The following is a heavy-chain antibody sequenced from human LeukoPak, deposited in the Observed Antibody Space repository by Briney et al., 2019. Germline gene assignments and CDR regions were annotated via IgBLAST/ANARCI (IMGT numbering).Heavy chain of an antibody. Sequence: SETLSLTCTVSGGSISSYYWNWIRQPAGKGLEWIGCIYASGSTNYNPSLMSRVTMSVDTSKNQFSLNLISVTAADTAVYYCARGGASGSCYGWGQGTLVTVSS. CDR1: GGSISSYY. J-gene: IGHJ4*02. CDR2: IYASGST. V-gene: IGHV4-4*07. CDR3: ARGGASGSCYG. D-gene: IGHD2-15*01.